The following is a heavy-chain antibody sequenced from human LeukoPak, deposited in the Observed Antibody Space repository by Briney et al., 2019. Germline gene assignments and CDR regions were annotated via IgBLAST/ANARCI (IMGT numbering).Heavy chain of an antibody. D-gene: IGHD2-15*01. CDR2: IKEDGSET. CDR1: GFTFSSYW. J-gene: IGHJ6*03. CDR3: AKVLLRALDYMDV. Sequence: GGSLRLSCAASGFTFSSYWMTWVRQAPGKGLEWVANIKEDGSETYYVDSVKGRFTISRDHAKNSLFLQMNNLRADDTAVYYCAKVLLRALDYMDVWGKGTTVTVSS. V-gene: IGHV3-7*03.